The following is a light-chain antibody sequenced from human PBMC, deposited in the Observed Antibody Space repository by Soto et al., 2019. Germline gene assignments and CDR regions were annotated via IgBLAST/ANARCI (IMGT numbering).Light chain of an antibody. CDR1: NIGNKR. J-gene: IGLJ1*01. Sequence: SYELTQSPSVSVAPEKTATITCGGNNIGNKRVHWYRQKPGQAPVLLLSYDSDRPSGIPERFSGSNSGNTATLTISRVEAGDEADYCCQVWDIMTDNYVFGSGTKLTVL. V-gene: IGLV3-21*04. CDR2: YDS. CDR3: QVWDIMTDNYV.